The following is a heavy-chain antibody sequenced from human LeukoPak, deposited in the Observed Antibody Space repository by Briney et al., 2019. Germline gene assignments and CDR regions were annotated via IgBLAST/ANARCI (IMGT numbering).Heavy chain of an antibody. V-gene: IGHV4-34*01. CDR3: AREGYGDYVNGWFDY. D-gene: IGHD4-17*01. CDR2: INHSGST. J-gene: IGHJ4*02. CDR1: GGSFSGYY. Sequence: SETLSLTCAVYGGSFSGYYWSWTRQPPGKGLEWIGEINHSGSTNYNPSLKSRVTISVDTSKNQFSLKLSSVTAADTAVYYCAREGYGDYVNGWFDYWGQGTLVTVSS.